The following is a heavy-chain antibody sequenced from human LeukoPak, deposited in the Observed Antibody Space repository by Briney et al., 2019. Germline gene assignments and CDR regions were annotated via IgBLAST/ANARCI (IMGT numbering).Heavy chain of an antibody. Sequence: PGGSLRLSCAASGFTFSNAWMSWVRQAPGKGLEWVGRIKSKTDGGTTDYAAPVKGRFTISRDASKNTLYLQMNSLKTEDTAVYYCTTEGSRAYYYGSGSYYNVGSFDYWGQGTLVTVSS. CDR1: GFTFSNAW. J-gene: IGHJ4*02. CDR3: TTEGSRAYYYGSGSYYNVGSFDY. D-gene: IGHD3-10*01. CDR2: IKSKTDGGTT. V-gene: IGHV3-15*01.